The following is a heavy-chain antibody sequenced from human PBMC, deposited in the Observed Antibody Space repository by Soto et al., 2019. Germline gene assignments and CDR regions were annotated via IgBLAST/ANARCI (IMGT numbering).Heavy chain of an antibody. Sequence: PGGSLRLSCAASGFTFSSYSMNWVRQAPGKGLEWVSSISSSSSYIYYADSVKGRFTISRDNAKNSLYLQMNSLRAEDTAVYYCAREAVDTAMGEYYYYGMGVWGQGTTVTVSS. CDR1: GFTFSSYS. D-gene: IGHD5-18*01. CDR2: ISSSSSYI. V-gene: IGHV3-21*01. J-gene: IGHJ6*02. CDR3: AREAVDTAMGEYYYYGMGV.